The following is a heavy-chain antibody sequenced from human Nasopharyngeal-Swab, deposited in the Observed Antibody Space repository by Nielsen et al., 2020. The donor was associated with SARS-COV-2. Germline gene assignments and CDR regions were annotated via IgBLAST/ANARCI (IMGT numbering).Heavy chain of an antibody. D-gene: IGHD3-3*01. Sequence: ASVKVSCKASGYTFTSYYMHWVRQAPGQGLEWMGIINPSGGSTSYARKFQGRVTMTRDTSTSTVYMELSSLRSEDTAVYYCARGKSYDFWSGYYDDYYGMDVWGQGTTVTVSS. CDR3: ARGKSYDFWSGYYDDYYGMDV. V-gene: IGHV1-46*01. CDR1: GYTFTSYY. J-gene: IGHJ6*02. CDR2: INPSGGST.